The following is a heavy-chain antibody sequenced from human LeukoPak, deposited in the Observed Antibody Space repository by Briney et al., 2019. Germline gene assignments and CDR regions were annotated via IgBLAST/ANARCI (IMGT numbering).Heavy chain of an antibody. V-gene: IGHV3-7*03. Sequence: GGSLRLSCAASVFTFNSYWMTCVRDAPGRGLEWVADIKQGGSDKYYAGSVKGRFTLSRDNAKNSLYLQMNSLRAEDTAVYFCARYNSAWKTDDYWGQGTLVTVSS. J-gene: IGHJ4*02. CDR3: ARYNSAWKTDDY. CDR1: VFTFNSYW. CDR2: IKQGGSDK. D-gene: IGHD6-19*01.